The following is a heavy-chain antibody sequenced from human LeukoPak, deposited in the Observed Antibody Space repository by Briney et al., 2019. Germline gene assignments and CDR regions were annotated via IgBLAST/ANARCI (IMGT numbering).Heavy chain of an antibody. CDR3: AKDYYDADYYFDY. Sequence: GGSLRLSCAASGFTVSSNYMSWVRQAPGKGLEWVSVIYSGGSTYYADSVKGRFTISRDNSKNTLYLQMNSLRAEDTAVYYCAKDYYDADYYFDYWAQGTLVTVSS. J-gene: IGHJ4*02. V-gene: IGHV3-66*01. CDR2: IYSGGST. D-gene: IGHD3-3*01. CDR1: GFTVSSNY.